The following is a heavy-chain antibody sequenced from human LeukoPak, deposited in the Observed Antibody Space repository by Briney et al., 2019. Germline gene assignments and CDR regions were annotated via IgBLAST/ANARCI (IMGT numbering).Heavy chain of an antibody. CDR3: ARWTGYSMGGFDY. D-gene: IGHD3/OR15-3a*01. CDR1: GFTFSSYA. Sequence: GGSLRLSCAASGFTFSSYAMHWVRQAPGKGLEWVANIKEDGSEKYYVDSVKGRFTISRDNAKNSLYLQMNSLRAEDTAVYYCARWTGYSMGGFDYWGQGTLVTVSS. J-gene: IGHJ4*02. V-gene: IGHV3-7*01. CDR2: IKEDGSEK.